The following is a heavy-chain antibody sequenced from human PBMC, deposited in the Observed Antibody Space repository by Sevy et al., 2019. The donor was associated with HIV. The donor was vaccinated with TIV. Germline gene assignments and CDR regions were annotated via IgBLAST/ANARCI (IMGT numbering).Heavy chain of an antibody. D-gene: IGHD3-3*02. V-gene: IGHV1-69*13. CDR1: GGTFNSYV. CDR2: ITPILGTT. CDR3: ARWSISIDY. Sequence: ASVKVSCKASGGTFNSYVISWVRQAPGQGLEWMGEITPILGTTHYAQKFKGRATITADESTKTVYMELSSLRSEDTAVYYCARWSISIDYWGQGTLVTVSS. J-gene: IGHJ4*02.